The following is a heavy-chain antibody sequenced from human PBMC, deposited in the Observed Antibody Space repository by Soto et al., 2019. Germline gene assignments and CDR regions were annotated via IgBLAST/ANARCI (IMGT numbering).Heavy chain of an antibody. D-gene: IGHD2-15*01. J-gene: IGHJ4*02. CDR1: GGSISSYY. V-gene: IGHV4-59*01. Sequence: SETLSLTCTVSGGSISSYYWSWIRQPPGKGLEWIGYIYYSGSTNYNPSLKSRVTISVDTSKNQFSLKLSSVTAADTAVYYCASSPWSGSPTGYWGQGTLVTVSS. CDR3: ASSPWSGSPTGY. CDR2: IYYSGST.